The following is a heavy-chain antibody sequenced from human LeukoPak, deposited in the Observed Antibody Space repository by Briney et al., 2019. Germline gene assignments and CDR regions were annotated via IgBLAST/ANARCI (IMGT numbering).Heavy chain of an antibody. Sequence: GGSLRLSCAASGFTFSSYSMNWVRQAPGKGLEWVSGISWNSGSIGYADSVKGRFTISRDNAKNSLYLQMNSLRAEDMALYYCAKDKGGVSQYYFDYWGQGTLVTVSS. CDR1: GFTFSSYS. D-gene: IGHD2-8*01. CDR2: ISWNSGSI. V-gene: IGHV3-9*03. CDR3: AKDKGGVSQYYFDY. J-gene: IGHJ4*02.